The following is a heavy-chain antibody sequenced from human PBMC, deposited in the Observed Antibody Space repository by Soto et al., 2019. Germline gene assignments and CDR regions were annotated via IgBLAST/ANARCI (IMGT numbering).Heavy chain of an antibody. J-gene: IGHJ4*02. V-gene: IGHV3-9*01. CDR2: ISWDSGSI. Sequence: EVQLVESGGGLVQPGRSLRLSCVASGFIFDEFAIHWVRQAPGKGLEWVSGISWDSGSINYADSVRGRFTISRDNGKNSLYLHMPSRGSEDTAFYYCAKIVTRHSLVPVFDQWGQGALVTVSS. CDR1: GFIFDEFA. D-gene: IGHD2-21*01. CDR3: AKIVTRHSLVPVFDQ.